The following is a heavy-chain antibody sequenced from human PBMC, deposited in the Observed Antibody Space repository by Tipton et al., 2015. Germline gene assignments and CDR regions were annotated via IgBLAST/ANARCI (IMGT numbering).Heavy chain of an antibody. J-gene: IGHJ4*02. CDR2: IKQDGSEK. V-gene: IGHV3-7*01. CDR3: ATELAGFCITTKCYHFDH. D-gene: IGHD2-2*01. Sequence: GSLRLSCAASGFALNTYAMAWVRQAPGKGLEWVANIKQDGSEKYYVDSVKGRFTISRENANNSLYLQMNSLRAEDTAVYYCATELAGFCITTKCYHFDHWGQGALVTVSS. CDR1: GFALNTYA.